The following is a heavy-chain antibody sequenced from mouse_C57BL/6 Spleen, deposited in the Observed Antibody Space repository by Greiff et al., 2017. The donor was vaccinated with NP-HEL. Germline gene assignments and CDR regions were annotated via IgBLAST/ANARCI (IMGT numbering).Heavy chain of an antibody. Sequence: VQLQQSGAELVKPGASVKLSCKASGYTFTSYWMHWVKQRPGQGLEWIGMIHPNSGSTNYNEKFKSKATLTVDKSSSTAYMQLSSLTSEDSAVYYCARDDYDVELAYWGQGTLVTVSA. D-gene: IGHD2-4*01. CDR2: IHPNSGST. CDR1: GYTFTSYW. V-gene: IGHV1-64*01. CDR3: ARDDYDVELAY. J-gene: IGHJ3*01.